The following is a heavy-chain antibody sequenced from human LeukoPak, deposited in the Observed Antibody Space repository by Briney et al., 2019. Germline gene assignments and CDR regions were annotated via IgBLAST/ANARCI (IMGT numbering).Heavy chain of an antibody. CDR2: IYPGDSDT. V-gene: IGHV5-51*01. D-gene: IGHD3-10*01. CDR3: ATLVGYGSFFDY. Sequence: GESLKISCKGSGYSFTSYWIGWVRHVPGKGLEYMGIIYPGDSDTRYSLSFQGQVTISADKSISTAYLQWSSLKASGTAMYYCATLVGYGSFFDYWGQGTLVTVSS. J-gene: IGHJ4*02. CDR1: GYSFTSYW.